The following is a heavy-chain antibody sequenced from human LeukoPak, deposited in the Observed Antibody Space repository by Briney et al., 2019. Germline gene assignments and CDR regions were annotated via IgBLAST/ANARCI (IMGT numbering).Heavy chain of an antibody. CDR2: VDPEDGET. Sequence: ASVKVSCKVSGYTFTDYYMHWVQQAPGKGLEWMGLVDPEDGETIYAEKFQGRVTITADTSTDTAYMELSSLRSEDTAVYYCATDLSRSSGYHNNWFDPWGQGTLVTVSS. D-gene: IGHD3-22*01. CDR1: GYTFTDYY. J-gene: IGHJ5*02. CDR3: ATDLSRSSGYHNNWFDP. V-gene: IGHV1-69-2*01.